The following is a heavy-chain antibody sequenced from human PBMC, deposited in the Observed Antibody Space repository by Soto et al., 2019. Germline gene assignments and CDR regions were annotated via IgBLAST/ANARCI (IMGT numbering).Heavy chain of an antibody. CDR3: ARVGSNCGGDCYSGYFDY. V-gene: IGHV4-30-2*01. J-gene: IGHJ4*02. CDR1: GGSISSGGYS. D-gene: IGHD2-21*02. CDR2: IYHSGST. Sequence: SLTCAVSGGSISSGGYSWSWIRQPPGKGLEWIGYIYHSGSTYYNPSLKSRVTISVDRSKNQFSLKLSPVTAADTAVYYCARVGSNCGGDCYSGYFDYWGQGTMVTVYS.